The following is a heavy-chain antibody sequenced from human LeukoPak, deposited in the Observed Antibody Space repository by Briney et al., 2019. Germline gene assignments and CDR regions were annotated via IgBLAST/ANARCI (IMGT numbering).Heavy chain of an antibody. CDR1: GFAFGIYG. D-gene: IGHD1-14*01. CDR3: VRDRNNNYFDY. CDR2: IWSDGTKE. Sequence: VGSLRLSRAAPGFAFGIYGMLWLRQARGEGLEELAFIWSDGTKEFYADSVKGRFTISRDNSNNTVYLHMNSLKAEDTALYYCVRDRNNNYFDYWGQGTLLTVSS. J-gene: IGHJ4*02. V-gene: IGHV3-33*01.